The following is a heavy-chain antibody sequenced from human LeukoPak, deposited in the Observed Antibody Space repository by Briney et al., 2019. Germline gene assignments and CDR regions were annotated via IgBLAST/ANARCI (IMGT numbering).Heavy chain of an antibody. Sequence: ASVKVSCKASGYTFTSYGISWVRQAPGRGLEWMGWISAYNGNTNYAQKLQGRVTMTTDTSTSTAYMELRSLRSDDTAVYYCTRVRGPTYYYDSSGYPEDYWGQGTLVTVSS. J-gene: IGHJ4*02. CDR1: GYTFTSYG. CDR2: ISAYNGNT. D-gene: IGHD3-22*01. V-gene: IGHV1-18*01. CDR3: TRVRGPTYYYDSSGYPEDY.